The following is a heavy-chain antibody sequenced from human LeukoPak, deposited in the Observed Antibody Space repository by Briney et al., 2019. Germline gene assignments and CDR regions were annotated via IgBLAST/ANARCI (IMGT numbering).Heavy chain of an antibody. Sequence: GGSLRLSCAASGFTLSSYWMHWVRQAPGKGLVWVSRINSDGSSTSYADSVKGRFTISRDNAKNTLYLQMNSLRAEDTAVYYCARVTYGSGTYGAFDYWGQGTLVTVSS. V-gene: IGHV3-74*01. D-gene: IGHD3-10*01. J-gene: IGHJ4*02. CDR3: ARVTYGSGTYGAFDY. CDR2: INSDGSST. CDR1: GFTLSSYW.